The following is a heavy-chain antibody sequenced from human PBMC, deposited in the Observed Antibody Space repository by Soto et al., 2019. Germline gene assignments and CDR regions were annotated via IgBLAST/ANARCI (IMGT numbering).Heavy chain of an antibody. CDR3: ARGCKDALWFDP. CDR2: MNPDSGNA. Sequence: ASVKVSCKASGYTFTSYDIDWVRQATGQGLEWMGWMNPDSGNAGYAQKFQGRVTMTRNNSISTAYMELSSLRSEDTAVYYCARGCKDALWFDPWGQGTLVTVSS. D-gene: IGHD2-15*01. CDR1: GYTFTSYD. V-gene: IGHV1-8*01. J-gene: IGHJ5*02.